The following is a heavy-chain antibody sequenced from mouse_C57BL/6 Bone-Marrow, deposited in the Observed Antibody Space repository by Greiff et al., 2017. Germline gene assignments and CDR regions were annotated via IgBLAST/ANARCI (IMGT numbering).Heavy chain of an antibody. V-gene: IGHV1-55*01. Sequence: VQLQQPGAELVKPGASVKMSCKASGYTFTSYWITWVKQRPGQGLEWIGDIYPGSGSTNYNEKFKSKATLTVDTSSSTAYMQLSSLPSEDSAVYYCARRCIYYGNYGFAYWGQGTLVTVSA. CDR3: ARRCIYYGNYGFAY. CDR1: GYTFTSYW. D-gene: IGHD2-1*01. CDR2: IYPGSGST. J-gene: IGHJ3*01.